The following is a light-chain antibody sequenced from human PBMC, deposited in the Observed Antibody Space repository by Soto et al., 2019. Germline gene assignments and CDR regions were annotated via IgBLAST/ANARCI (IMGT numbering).Light chain of an antibody. CDR2: DTS. Sequence: EIVMTQSPATLSVSPGERATLSCRASQSVRNNLAWYQQKPGQAPRLLIYDTSTRATGIPARFSGSGSGTEFTLTISSLQSEDFAVYYCQQYSNWPPITFGQGTRLEIK. CDR3: QQYSNWPPIT. CDR1: QSVRNN. V-gene: IGKV3-15*01. J-gene: IGKJ5*01.